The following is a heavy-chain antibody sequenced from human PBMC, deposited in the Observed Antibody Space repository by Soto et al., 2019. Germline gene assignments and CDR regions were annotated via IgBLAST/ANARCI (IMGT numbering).Heavy chain of an antibody. CDR1: GGTFSSYA. Sequence: QVQLVQSGAEVKKPGSSVKLSCKASGGTFSSYAISWVRQAPGQGLEWMGGIIPIFGTANYAQKFQGRVTITADESTSSAYMELSSLRSEDTAVYYCARSDIVDIVATGKFDYWGQGTLVTVSS. CDR3: ARSDIVDIVATGKFDY. J-gene: IGHJ4*02. CDR2: IIPIFGTA. D-gene: IGHD5-12*01. V-gene: IGHV1-69*01.